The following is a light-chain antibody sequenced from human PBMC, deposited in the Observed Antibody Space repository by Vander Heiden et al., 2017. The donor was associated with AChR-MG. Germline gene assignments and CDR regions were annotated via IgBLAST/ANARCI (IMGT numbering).Light chain of an antibody. CDR1: QSVSSY. J-gene: IGKJ2*01. CDR2: DAP. CDR3: QQRSKWPPYT. Sequence: EIVLTQSPATLSLSPGERATLSCRASQSVSSYLAWYQQKPGQAPRLLIYDAPNRATGIPARFSGSGSGTDFTLTISSLEPEDFAVYYCQQRSKWPPYTFGQGTRLEIK. V-gene: IGKV3-11*01.